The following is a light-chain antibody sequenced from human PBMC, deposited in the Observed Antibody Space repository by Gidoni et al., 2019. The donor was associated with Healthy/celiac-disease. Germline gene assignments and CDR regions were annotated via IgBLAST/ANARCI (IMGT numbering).Light chain of an antibody. Sequence: QSVLTQPPSVSAAPGQKVTISCSGSSSNPGNNYVSWYQQLPGIAPKLLIYDNNKRPSGIPDRFSGSKSGTSATLGITGLQTGDEADYYCGTWDSSLSAYVFGTGTKVTVL. CDR3: GTWDSSLSAYV. J-gene: IGLJ1*01. CDR2: DNN. V-gene: IGLV1-51*01. CDR1: SSNPGNNY.